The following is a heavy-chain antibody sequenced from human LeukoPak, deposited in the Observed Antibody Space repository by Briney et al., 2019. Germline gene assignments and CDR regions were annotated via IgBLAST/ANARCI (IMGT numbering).Heavy chain of an antibody. V-gene: IGHV4-61*02. CDR2: IYTSGST. D-gene: IGHD2-21*01. CDR1: GGSISSGSYY. J-gene: IGHJ3*02. Sequence: PSETLSLTCTVSGGSISSGSYYWSWIRQPAGKGLEWIGRIYTSGSTNYNPSLKSRVTISVDTSKNQFSLKLSSVTAADTAVYYCARYSHCGGDCYDAFDIWGQGTMVTVSS. CDR3: ARYSHCGGDCYDAFDI.